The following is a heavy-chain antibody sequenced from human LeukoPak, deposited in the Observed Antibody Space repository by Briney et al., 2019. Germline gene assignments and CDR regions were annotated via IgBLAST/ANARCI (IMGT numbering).Heavy chain of an antibody. D-gene: IGHD1-26*01. J-gene: IGHJ3*02. CDR3: ARHEPSGSYELDAFDI. V-gene: IGHV5-51*01. CDR2: IYPGDSDT. Sequence: GESLKISCKASGYTFIGYWIGWMRQMPGKGLEWMGIIYPGDSDTRYSPSFQGQVTISADKSISTAYLQWSSLKASDTAMYYCARHEPSGSYELDAFDIWGQGTMVTVSS. CDR1: GYTFIGYW.